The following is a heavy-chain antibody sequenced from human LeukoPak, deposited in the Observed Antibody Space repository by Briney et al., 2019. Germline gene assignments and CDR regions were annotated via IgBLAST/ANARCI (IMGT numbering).Heavy chain of an antibody. CDR1: GFTFSGYW. V-gene: IGHV3-74*01. CDR3: ARDVQAGPGC. CDR2: INSDGSRT. Sequence: GGSLRLSCAASGFTFSGYWMHWVRQAPGKGLVWVSRINSDGSRTTYADSVKGRFTISRDNAKNTLHLQMNSLRAEDTAVYYCARDVQAGPGCWGQGTLVTVSS. D-gene: IGHD6-19*01. J-gene: IGHJ4*02.